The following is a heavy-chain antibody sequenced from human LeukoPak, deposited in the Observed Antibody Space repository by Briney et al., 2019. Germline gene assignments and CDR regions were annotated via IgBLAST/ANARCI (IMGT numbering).Heavy chain of an antibody. CDR3: ARDWGAVGYNWFDP. J-gene: IGHJ5*02. D-gene: IGHD6-19*01. Sequence: SETLSLTCTVSGDSISSGDYYWSWIRQPPGKGLEWIGEINHSGSTNYNPSLKSRVTISVDTSKNQFSLKLSSVTAADTAVYYCARDWGAVGYNWFDPWGQGTLVTVSS. CDR2: INHSGST. CDR1: GDSISSGDYY. V-gene: IGHV4-61*08.